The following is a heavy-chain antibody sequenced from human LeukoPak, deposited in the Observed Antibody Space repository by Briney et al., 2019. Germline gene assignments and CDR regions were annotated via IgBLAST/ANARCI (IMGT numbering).Heavy chain of an antibody. J-gene: IGHJ4*02. Sequence: GGSLRLSCAASGFTFSVYYMSWIRQAPGKGLEWVSYISSSGSAIYYADSVKGRFTISRDNAKNSLYLQVNSLGAEDTAVYYCARERNSYFDYWGQGTLVTVSS. V-gene: IGHV3-11*01. D-gene: IGHD1-14*01. CDR3: ARERNSYFDY. CDR1: GFTFSVYY. CDR2: ISSSGSAI.